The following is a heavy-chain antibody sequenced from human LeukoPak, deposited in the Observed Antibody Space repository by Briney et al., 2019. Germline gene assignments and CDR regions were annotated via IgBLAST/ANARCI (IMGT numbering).Heavy chain of an antibody. CDR2: INPNSGGT. CDR3: ARVVCSGGSCYGHTGRWFDP. V-gene: IGHV1-2*02. J-gene: IGHJ5*02. CDR1: GYTFTCYY. D-gene: IGHD2-15*01. Sequence: ASVKVSCKASGYTFTCYYMHWVRQAPGQGLEWMGWINPNSGGTNYAQKFQGRVTMTRDTSISTAYMELSRLRSDDTAVYYCARVVCSGGSCYGHTGRWFDPWGQGTLVTVSS.